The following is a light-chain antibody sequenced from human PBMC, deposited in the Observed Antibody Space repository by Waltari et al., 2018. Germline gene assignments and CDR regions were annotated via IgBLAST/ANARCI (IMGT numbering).Light chain of an antibody. CDR3: QAWDRNTYVV. CDR2: QDS. CDR1: KLEDKY. Sequence: SYEVTQPPSVSVSPGQTASITCSGDKLEDKYVCWYQQKPGQSPVLVLHQDSQRPSGIPERFSGFNSGNTATLTISETQAMDEADYYCQAWDRNTYVVFGGGTKLTVL. V-gene: IGLV3-1*01. J-gene: IGLJ2*01.